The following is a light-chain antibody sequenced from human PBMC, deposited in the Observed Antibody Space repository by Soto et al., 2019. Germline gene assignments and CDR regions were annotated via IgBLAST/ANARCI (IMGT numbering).Light chain of an antibody. CDR2: EVT. J-gene: IGLJ1*01. CDR1: SSDVGAYNY. V-gene: IGLV2-14*01. CDR3: SSKGDSSTLFV. Sequence: QSVLTQPASVSGSPGQSITISCTGTSSDVGAYNYVSWYQHHPGKVPKLLIYEVTNRPSGVSDRFSGSKSGNTASLTISGLQAEDEADYYSSSKGDSSTLFVFGTGTKVTVL.